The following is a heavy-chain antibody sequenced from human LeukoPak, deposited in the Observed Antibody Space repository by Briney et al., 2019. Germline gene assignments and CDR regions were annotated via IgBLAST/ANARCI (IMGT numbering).Heavy chain of an antibody. Sequence: PSETLSLTCTVSGGSISSSSYYWGWIRQLPGKGLEWIGSIYYSGSTYYNPSLKSRVTISVDTSKNQFSLKLSSVTAADTAVYYCARHGSGWYHFDYWGQGTLVTVSS. V-gene: IGHV4-39*01. CDR3: ARHGSGWYHFDY. CDR2: IYYSGST. CDR1: GGSISSSSYY. J-gene: IGHJ4*02. D-gene: IGHD6-19*01.